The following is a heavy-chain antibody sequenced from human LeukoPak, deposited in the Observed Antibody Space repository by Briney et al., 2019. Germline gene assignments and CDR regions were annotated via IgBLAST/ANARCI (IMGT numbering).Heavy chain of an antibody. CDR1: GFTFSSYS. V-gene: IGHV3-21*01. Sequence: GGSLRLSCAASGFTFSSYSMNWVRQAPGKGLEWVSSISSSSSYIYYADSVKGRFTISRDNAKNSLYLQMNSLRAEDTAVYYCARGSEQYFDWLLYAPLIDYWGQGTLVTVPS. D-gene: IGHD3-9*01. J-gene: IGHJ4*02. CDR3: ARGSEQYFDWLLYAPLIDY. CDR2: ISSSSSYI.